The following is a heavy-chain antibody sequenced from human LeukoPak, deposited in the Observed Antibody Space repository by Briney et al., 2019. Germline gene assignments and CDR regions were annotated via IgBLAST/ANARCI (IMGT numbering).Heavy chain of an antibody. CDR3: ARDRDILTGYYQNFDY. D-gene: IGHD3-9*01. J-gene: IGHJ4*02. Sequence: GASVKVSCKASGYTFTSYYMHWVRQAPGQGLEWMGWINPNSGGTNYAQKFQGRVTMTRDTSISTAYMELSRLRSDDTAVYYCARDRDILTGYYQNFDYWGQGTLVTVSS. CDR2: INPNSGGT. CDR1: GYTFTSYY. V-gene: IGHV1-2*02.